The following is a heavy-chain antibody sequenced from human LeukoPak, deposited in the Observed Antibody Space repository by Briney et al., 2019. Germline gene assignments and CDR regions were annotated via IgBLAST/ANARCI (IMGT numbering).Heavy chain of an antibody. CDR1: GFTFGLSS. J-gene: IGHJ4*02. Sequence: PGGSLRLSCTASGFTFGLSSMNWVLQASGKGLEWVSYIRDSGTTIYYADSVKGRFTISRDNAKNSLYLQMNSLTAEDTAVYFCARDSRSHCGTAACYGPYFDYWGQGILVTVSS. V-gene: IGHV3-48*01. D-gene: IGHD2-2*01. CDR3: ARDSRSHCGTAACYGPYFDY. CDR2: IRDSGTTI.